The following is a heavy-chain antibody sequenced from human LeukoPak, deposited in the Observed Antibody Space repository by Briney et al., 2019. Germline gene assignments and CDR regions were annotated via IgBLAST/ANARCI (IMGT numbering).Heavy chain of an antibody. CDR3: AREGYYDSSGYPPNAFDI. Sequence: GASVKISCKASGGTFNSYAISWVRQAPGQGLEGMGGIIPIFGTTNYAQKFQGRVTITADKSTSTAYMELSSLRSEDTAVYYCAREGYYDSSGYPPNAFDIWGQGTMVTVSS. CDR1: GGTFNSYA. CDR2: IIPIFGTT. J-gene: IGHJ3*02. D-gene: IGHD3-22*01. V-gene: IGHV1-69*06.